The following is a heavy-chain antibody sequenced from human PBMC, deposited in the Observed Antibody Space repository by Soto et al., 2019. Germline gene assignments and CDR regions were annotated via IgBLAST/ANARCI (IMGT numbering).Heavy chain of an antibody. CDR2: IFSNDEK. Sequence: QVTLKESGPVLVKPTETLTLTCTVSGFSLSNARMGVSWIRQPPGKALEWLAHIFSNDEKSHSTSLKSRLTIXKNXTXTQVVHTMTNMNPVDTATYYCARIVGATWGYDACDIWGQGTMVTVPS. D-gene: IGHD1-26*01. CDR3: ARIVGATWGYDACDI. CDR1: GFSLSNARMG. J-gene: IGHJ3*02. V-gene: IGHV2-26*01.